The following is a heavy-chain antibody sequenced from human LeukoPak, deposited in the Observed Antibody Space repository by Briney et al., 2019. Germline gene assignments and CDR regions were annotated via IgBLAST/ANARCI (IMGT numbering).Heavy chain of an antibody. Sequence: SETLSLTCTVSGGSISSYYWSWIRKPPGKGLEWIGYIYYSGSTNYNPSLKSRVTISVDTSKNQFSLKLSSVTAADTAVYYCARVGYSYGSLLFDYWGQGTLVTVSS. CDR2: IYYSGST. CDR3: ARVGYSYGSLLFDY. V-gene: IGHV4-59*01. J-gene: IGHJ4*02. CDR1: GGSISSYY. D-gene: IGHD5-18*01.